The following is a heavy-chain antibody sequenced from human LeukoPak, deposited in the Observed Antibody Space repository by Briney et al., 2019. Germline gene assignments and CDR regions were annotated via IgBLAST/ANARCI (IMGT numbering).Heavy chain of an antibody. J-gene: IGHJ4*02. CDR2: ITTNTGNP. D-gene: IGHD5-24*01. Sequence: ASVKVSCKASGYAFTSHSINWLRQAPGQGLEWMGWITTNTGNPTYAQGFTGRFVFSLDTSVSTAYLQISSLKAEDTAVYYCARDASTIRFDYWGQGTLVTVSS. CDR3: ARDASTIRFDY. CDR1: GYAFTSHS. V-gene: IGHV7-4-1*02.